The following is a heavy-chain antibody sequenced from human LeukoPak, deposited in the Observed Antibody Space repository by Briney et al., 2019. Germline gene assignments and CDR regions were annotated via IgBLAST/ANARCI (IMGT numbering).Heavy chain of an antibody. CDR3: ARLRNDGDYVSPLDY. J-gene: IGHJ4*02. CDR1: GFTFSSYG. D-gene: IGHD4-17*01. Sequence: GGSLRLSCAASGFTFSSYGMHWVRQAPGKGLEWVAVIWYDGSNKYYADSVKGRFTISRDNSKNALYLQMNSLRAEDTALYYCARLRNDGDYVSPLDYWGQGTLVTVSS. V-gene: IGHV3-33*01. CDR2: IWYDGSNK.